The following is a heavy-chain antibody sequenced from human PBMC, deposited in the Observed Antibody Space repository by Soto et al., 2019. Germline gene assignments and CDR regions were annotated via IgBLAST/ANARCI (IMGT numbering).Heavy chain of an antibody. J-gene: IGHJ4*02. CDR2: IMPFFGSG. CDR3: ARDRAGYYSHFVY. D-gene: IGHD3-22*01. Sequence: QVYLVQSGAEVKKPGSSVKVSCKALRGTFTNYAFSWVRQAPGQGLEWMGGIMPFFGSGNYAQKFQGRINITADESTSSVYLELTRLRSEDTAVYYCARDRAGYYSHFVYWGQGTLVTGSS. CDR1: RGTFTNYA. V-gene: IGHV1-69*01.